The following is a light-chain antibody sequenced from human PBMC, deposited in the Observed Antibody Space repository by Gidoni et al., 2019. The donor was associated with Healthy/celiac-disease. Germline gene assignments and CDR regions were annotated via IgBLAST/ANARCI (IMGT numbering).Light chain of an antibody. V-gene: IGKV1-9*01. CDR3: QQLNSYPQGYT. CDR2: AAS. Sequence: DIQLTQSPSFLSASVGDRVTITCRASQGISSYLAWYQQKPGKAPKLLIYAASTLQSGVPSRFSGSGSGTEFTLTISSLQPEDFATYYCQQLNSYPQGYTFGQXTKLEIK. CDR1: QGISSY. J-gene: IGKJ2*01.